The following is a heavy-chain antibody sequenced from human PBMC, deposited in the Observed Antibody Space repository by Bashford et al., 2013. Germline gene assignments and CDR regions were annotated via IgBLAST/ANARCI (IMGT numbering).Heavy chain of an antibody. D-gene: IGHD2-2*01. V-gene: IGHV1-46*01. CDR1: GYTFSDYY. CDR3: ARVASSNPADYYYGMDV. J-gene: IGHJ6*02. Sequence: ASVKVSCKASGYTFSDYYLHWVRQAPGQGLEWMGVINPSGGSTSYAQKFQGRVTMTRDTSTSTVYMELSSLRSEDTAVYYCARVASSNPADYYYGMDVWGQGTTVTVSS. CDR2: INPSGGST.